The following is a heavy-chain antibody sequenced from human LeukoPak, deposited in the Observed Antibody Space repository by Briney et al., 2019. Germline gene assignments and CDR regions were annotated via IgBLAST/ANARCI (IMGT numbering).Heavy chain of an antibody. Sequence: SETLSLTCTVSGGSISSGDYYWSWIRQPPGKGLEWIGYIYYSGSTYYNPSLKSRVTMSVDTSKNQFSLKLSSVAAADTAVYYCAREGGSSGYYYWGQGTLVTVSS. CDR3: AREGGSSGYYY. J-gene: IGHJ4*02. CDR2: IYYSGST. D-gene: IGHD3-22*01. CDR1: GGSISSGDYY. V-gene: IGHV4-30-4*08.